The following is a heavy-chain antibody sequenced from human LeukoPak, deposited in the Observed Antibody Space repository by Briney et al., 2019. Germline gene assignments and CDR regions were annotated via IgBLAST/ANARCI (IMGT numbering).Heavy chain of an antibody. D-gene: IGHD4-17*01. CDR1: GYTFTDYY. V-gene: IGHV1-2*02. Sequence: ASVTVSCKASGYTFTDYYIHWMRQAPGEGLEWMGWINIKRGVTTYAQKFQGRVTMTRDTSITTAYMELTRLRSKGSYINDCARDTDYGDYGNAFDVWGQGTKVTVSS. CDR2: INIKRGVT. CDR3: ARDTDYGDYGNAFDV. J-gene: IGHJ3*01.